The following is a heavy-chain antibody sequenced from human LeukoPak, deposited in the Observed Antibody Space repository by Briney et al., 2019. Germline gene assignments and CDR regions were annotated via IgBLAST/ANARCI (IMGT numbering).Heavy chain of an antibody. CDR1: GFTFSSYA. J-gene: IGHJ4*02. CDR2: ISGSGGST. Sequence: GGSLRLSCAASGFTFSSYAMSWVRQAPGKGLEWVSVISGSGGSTYYADSVKGRFTISRDNSKNTLYLQMNGLRAEDTAVYYCAKDASPNPLPLFDSWGQGTLVTVSS. V-gene: IGHV3-23*01. CDR3: AKDASPNPLPLFDS.